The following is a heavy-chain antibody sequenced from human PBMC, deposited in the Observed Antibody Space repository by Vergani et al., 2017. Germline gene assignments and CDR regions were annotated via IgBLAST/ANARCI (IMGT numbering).Heavy chain of an antibody. CDR3: ARTDGSGSYYPDC. D-gene: IGHD3-10*01. J-gene: IGHJ4*02. V-gene: IGHV1-18*01. CDR1: GYTFTSYG. CDR2: ISAYNGNT. Sequence: QVQLVQSGAEVKKPGASVKVSCKASGYTFTSYGISWVRQAPGQGLEWMGWISAYNGNTNYAQKLQGRVTISADKSISTAYLQWSSLKASDTAMYYCARTDGSGSYYPDCWGQGTLVTVSS.